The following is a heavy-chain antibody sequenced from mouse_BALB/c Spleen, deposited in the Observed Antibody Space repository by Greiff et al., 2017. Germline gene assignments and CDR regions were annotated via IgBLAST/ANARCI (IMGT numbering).Heavy chain of an antibody. Sequence: VQLQQSGAELVKPGASVKLSCTASGFNFKDSYMHWVKQRPEQGLEWIGRIDPANGNTKYDPKFQGKATITADTSSNTAYLQLSSLTSEDTAVYYCAPATSAWFAYWGQGTLVTVSA. D-gene: IGHD1-1*01. V-gene: IGHV14-3*02. CDR1: GFNFKDSY. CDR3: APATSAWFAY. CDR2: IDPANGNT. J-gene: IGHJ3*01.